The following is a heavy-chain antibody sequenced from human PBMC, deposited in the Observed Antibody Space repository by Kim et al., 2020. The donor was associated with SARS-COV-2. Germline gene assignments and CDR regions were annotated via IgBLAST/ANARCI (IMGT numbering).Heavy chain of an antibody. CDR3: ARDMNSIVVVVAAKIIHYGMDV. D-gene: IGHD2-15*01. V-gene: IGHV3-30*04. Sequence: GGSLRLSCAASGFTFSSYAMHWVRQAPGKGLEWVAVISYDGSNKYYADSVKGRFTISRDNSKNTLYLQMNSLRAEDTAVYYCARDMNSIVVVVAAKIIHYGMDVWGQGTTVTVSS. CDR1: GFTFSSYA. CDR2: ISYDGSNK. J-gene: IGHJ6*02.